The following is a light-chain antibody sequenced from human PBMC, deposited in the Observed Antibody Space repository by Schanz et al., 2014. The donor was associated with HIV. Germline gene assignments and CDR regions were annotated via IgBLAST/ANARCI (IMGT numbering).Light chain of an antibody. Sequence: QSALTQPPSASGSPGQSVTISCTGASSDIGVSWYQQYPGNAPKLMIFALNRRTSGVPDRFSGAKSGNTASLTISGLQAEDEADYYCCSYAGSYFWVFGGGTKLTVL. CDR2: ALN. CDR3: CSYAGSYFWV. CDR1: SSDIG. J-gene: IGLJ3*02. V-gene: IGLV2-8*01.